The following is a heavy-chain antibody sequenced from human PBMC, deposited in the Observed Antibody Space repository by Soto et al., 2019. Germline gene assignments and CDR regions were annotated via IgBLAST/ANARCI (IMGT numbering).Heavy chain of an antibody. V-gene: IGHV1-2*02. CDR2: INPNNDGT. J-gene: IGHJ4*02. D-gene: IGHD1-26*01. Sequence: ASVKVSCKASGNTFTGYYIHWVRQAPGQGLEWMGWINPNNDGTTYGEKFQGRVTMTRDTSTSTAYMELSRLRSDDTGVYYCARDLGGSRDSWGQGTLVTVSS. CDR1: GNTFTGYY. CDR3: ARDLGGSRDS.